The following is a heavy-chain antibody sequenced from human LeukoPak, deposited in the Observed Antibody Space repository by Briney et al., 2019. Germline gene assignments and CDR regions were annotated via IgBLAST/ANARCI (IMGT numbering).Heavy chain of an antibody. D-gene: IGHD5-12*01. V-gene: IGHV3-30*18. J-gene: IGHJ6*02. Sequence: PGRSLRLSCAASGFTFSSYGMHWVRQAPGKGLEWVAVISYGGSNKYYADSVKGRFTISRDNSKNTLYLQLNSLRAEDTAVYYCAKGVATITSSGGYYGMDVWGQGTTVTVSS. CDR2: ISYGGSNK. CDR1: GFTFSSYG. CDR3: AKGVATITSSGGYYGMDV.